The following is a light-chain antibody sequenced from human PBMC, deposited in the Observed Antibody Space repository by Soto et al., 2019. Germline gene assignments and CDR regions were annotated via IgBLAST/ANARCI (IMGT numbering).Light chain of an antibody. CDR1: QSVRTK. V-gene: IGKV3-15*01. Sequence: VMTQSADTVYVSPGEGATLSCRASQSVRTKLAWYQQKAGQAPRLLIYGASTRATGIPDRFSGSGSGTEFTLTISSLQSEDFAVYYCQQYNDWPPWTFGQGTKVDIK. J-gene: IGKJ1*01. CDR3: QQYNDWPPWT. CDR2: GAS.